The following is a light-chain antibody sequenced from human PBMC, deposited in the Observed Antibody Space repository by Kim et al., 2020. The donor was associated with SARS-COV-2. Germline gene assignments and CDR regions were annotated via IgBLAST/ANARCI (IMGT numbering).Light chain of an antibody. J-gene: IGLJ2*01. CDR3: QVWDSDTVV. CDR2: RDS. CDR1: NLGSKN. V-gene: IGLV3-9*01. Sequence: SYELTQPLSVSVAVGQTARITCGGNNLGSKNVHWYQQKAGQAPALVIYRDSNRPSGIPERFSGSNSGNTATLTISRAQVGDGADYYCQVWDSDTVVFGGGTQLTVL.